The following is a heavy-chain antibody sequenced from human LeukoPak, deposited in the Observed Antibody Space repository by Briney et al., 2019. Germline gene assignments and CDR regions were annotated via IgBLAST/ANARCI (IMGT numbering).Heavy chain of an antibody. Sequence: ASVKVSCKASGNTFTNYYLHWVRQAPGQGLAWMGIINPSGGTTRYVEKFQGRVTMTRDTSASTVYMELSRLRSEDTAVYYCARGGYSESFYNPRSYGMDVWGQGTTVIVSS. CDR3: ARGGYSESFYNPRSYGMDV. D-gene: IGHD3-10*01. J-gene: IGHJ6*02. CDR1: GNTFTNYY. CDR2: INPSGGTT. V-gene: IGHV1-46*01.